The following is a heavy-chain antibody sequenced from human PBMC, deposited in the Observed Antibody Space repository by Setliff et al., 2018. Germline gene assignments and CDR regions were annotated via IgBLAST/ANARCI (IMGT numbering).Heavy chain of an antibody. Sequence: ASVKVSCKASGYSFTTYAMSWMRQAPGQGLEWMGWINTNTGNPHYAQDFTGRFVFSLDTSVSTAYLQINSLKPEDTAVYYCARWVFGSGWFLDYWGQGTLVTVSS. D-gene: IGHD6-19*01. CDR3: ARWVFGSGWFLDY. V-gene: IGHV7-4-1*02. J-gene: IGHJ4*02. CDR1: GYSFTTYA. CDR2: INTNTGNP.